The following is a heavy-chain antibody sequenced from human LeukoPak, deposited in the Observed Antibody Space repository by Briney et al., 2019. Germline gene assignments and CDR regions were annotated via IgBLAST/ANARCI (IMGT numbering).Heavy chain of an antibody. V-gene: IGHV3-30*18. CDR3: AKGLDSSGWSGLDV. J-gene: IGHJ6*02. CDR1: GFTFSSYG. CDR2: ISYDGYNN. Sequence: PGGSLRLSCAASGFTFSSYGMHWVRQAPGKGLDWVAVISYDGYNNYYADSVKGRFTISRDNSKNTLYLQMNSLRAEDTAVYYCAKGLDSSGWSGLDVWGQGTTVTVSS. D-gene: IGHD6-19*01.